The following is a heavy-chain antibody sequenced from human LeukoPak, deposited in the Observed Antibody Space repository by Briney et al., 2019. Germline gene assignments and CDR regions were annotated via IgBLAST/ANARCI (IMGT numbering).Heavy chain of an antibody. Sequence: PGGSLRLSCAASGSTVSSNYMSWVRQAPGKGLEWVSIIYSSGNTYYADSVKGRFTISRDNSKSTLYLQMNSLRAEDTAVYYCATMTTVIMGGYYYGMDVWGQGTTVTVSS. D-gene: IGHD4-17*01. CDR2: IYSSGNT. CDR1: GSTVSSNY. V-gene: IGHV3-53*01. J-gene: IGHJ6*02. CDR3: ATMTTVIMGGYYYGMDV.